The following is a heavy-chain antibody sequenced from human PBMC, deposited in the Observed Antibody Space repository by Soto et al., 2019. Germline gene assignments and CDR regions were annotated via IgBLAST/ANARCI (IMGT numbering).Heavy chain of an antibody. CDR3: ARFTVTANYYYYGMDV. CDR1: GGSISSGDYY. V-gene: IGHV4-30-4*01. D-gene: IGHD4-17*01. Sequence: QVQLQESGPGLVKPSQTLSLTCTVSGGSISSGDYYWSWIRQPPGKGLEWIGYIYYSGSTYYNPSLKSRVTISVDTSKNQFSLKLSSVTAAATAVYYCARFTVTANYYYYGMDVWGQGTTVTVSS. J-gene: IGHJ6*02. CDR2: IYYSGST.